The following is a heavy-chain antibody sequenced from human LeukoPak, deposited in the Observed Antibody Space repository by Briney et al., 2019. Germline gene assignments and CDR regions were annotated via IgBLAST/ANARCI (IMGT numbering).Heavy chain of an antibody. CDR2: INPNSGGT. V-gene: IGHV1-2*02. J-gene: IGHJ3*02. CDR3: ARELRSSSPDAFDI. CDR1: GYTFTGYY. D-gene: IGHD6-6*01. Sequence: ASVKVSCKASGYTFTGYYMHWVRQAPGQGLEWMGWINPNSGGTNYAQKFQGRVTMTRDTSISTAYMELSRLRSDDTAVYYCARELRSSSPDAFDIWGQGTMVTVSS.